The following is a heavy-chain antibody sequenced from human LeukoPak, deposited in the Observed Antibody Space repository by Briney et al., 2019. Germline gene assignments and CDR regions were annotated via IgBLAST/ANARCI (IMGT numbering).Heavy chain of an antibody. J-gene: IGHJ4*02. CDR1: GGSISSSTYH. Sequence: SETLSLTCTVSGGSISSSTYHWGWIRQPPGKGLEWIGSIYYSGSTYYNPSLKSRVTISVDTSKNQFSLKLSSVTAPDTAVYYCATVSMVRGVESDYRGQGTLVTVSS. V-gene: IGHV4-39*01. CDR3: ATVSMVRGVESDY. D-gene: IGHD3-10*01. CDR2: IYYSGST.